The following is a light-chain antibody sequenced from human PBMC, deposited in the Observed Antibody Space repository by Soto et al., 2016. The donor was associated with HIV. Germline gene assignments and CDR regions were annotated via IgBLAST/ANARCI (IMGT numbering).Light chain of an antibody. J-gene: IGKJ1*01. Sequence: DIQLTQSPSSLSASVGDRVTITCRASQGIRKDLGWYHQKPGKAPQRLIQAASTLHSGAPSRFIGRGYGTEFTLTISSLQPEDFGTYYRQQANSFPRTFGQGTKVEIK. CDR1: QGIRKD. CDR3: QQANSFPRT. CDR2: AAS. V-gene: IGKV1-17*01.